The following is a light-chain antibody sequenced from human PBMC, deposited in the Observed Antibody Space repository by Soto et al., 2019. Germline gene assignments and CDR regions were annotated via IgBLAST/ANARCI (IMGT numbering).Light chain of an antibody. CDR1: ESISRY. V-gene: IGKV1-39*01. CDR2: DAS. Sequence: DIQMTQSPSSLSASVGDRVTVTCRSSESISRYLNWYQQKPGKAPKLLIYDASTLQAGVPSRFSGTGSGTYFTLTISGLQSEDFATYYCQHSFNAPRTFGQGTKLEIQ. CDR3: QHSFNAPRT. J-gene: IGKJ2*01.